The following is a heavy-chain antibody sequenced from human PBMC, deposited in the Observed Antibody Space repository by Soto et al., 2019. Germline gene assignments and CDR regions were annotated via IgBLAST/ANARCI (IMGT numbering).Heavy chain of an antibody. CDR3: ARVEITMVRGVYYYYYYYMDV. D-gene: IGHD3-10*01. V-gene: IGHV3-48*01. CDR2: ISSSSSTI. J-gene: IGHJ6*03. Sequence: EVQLVESGGGLVQPGGSLRLSCAASGFTFSSYSMNWVRQAPGKGLEWVSYISSSSSTIYYADSVKGRFTISRDNAKNSLYLQMNSLRAEDTAVYYCARVEITMVRGVYYYYYYYMDVWGKGTTVTVSS. CDR1: GFTFSSYS.